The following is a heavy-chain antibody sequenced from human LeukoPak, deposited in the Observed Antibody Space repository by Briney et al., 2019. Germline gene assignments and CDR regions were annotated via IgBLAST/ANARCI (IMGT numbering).Heavy chain of an antibody. D-gene: IGHD3-3*01. CDR3: ARGVSEWFDAFDI. Sequence: GGSLRLSCAASGFTFSRYSMNWVRQAPGKGLGWVSFISSSGGYTYHADSLKGRFTSSRDNAKNSLYLQMNSLRAEDTAVYYCARGVSEWFDAFDIWGQGTMVTVST. CDR2: ISSSGGYT. J-gene: IGHJ3*02. CDR1: GFTFSRYS. V-gene: IGHV3-21*01.